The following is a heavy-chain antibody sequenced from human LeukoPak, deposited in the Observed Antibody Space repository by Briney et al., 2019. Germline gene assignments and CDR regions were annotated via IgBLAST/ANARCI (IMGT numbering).Heavy chain of an antibody. CDR1: GYTFNNYG. CDR2: ISVYNGNT. Sequence: GASVKVSCKASGYTFNNYGITWVRQAPGQGLEWMGWISVYNGNTNYAQKLQGRLTMTTDTSTSTAYMELSSLRSEDTAVYYCARTQQLVLRSPLDPWGQGTLVTVSS. CDR3: ARTQQLVLRSPLDP. D-gene: IGHD6-13*01. J-gene: IGHJ5*02. V-gene: IGHV1-18*01.